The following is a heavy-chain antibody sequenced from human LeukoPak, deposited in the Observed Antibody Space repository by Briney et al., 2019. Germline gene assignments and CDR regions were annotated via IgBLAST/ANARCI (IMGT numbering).Heavy chain of an antibody. CDR2: ISGSDDGT. CDR3: AKRGPIYSATPGNYFDH. CDR1: GFTFSRCG. Sequence: GGSLRLTCAASGFTFSRCGMTWVRQAPGKGLEWVSSISGSDDGTYYADSVKGRFTISRDNSKNTVYLQMNSLSAEDTAIYYCAKRGPIYSATPGNYFDHWGQGTLVTVSS. J-gene: IGHJ4*02. V-gene: IGHV3-23*01. D-gene: IGHD3-10*01.